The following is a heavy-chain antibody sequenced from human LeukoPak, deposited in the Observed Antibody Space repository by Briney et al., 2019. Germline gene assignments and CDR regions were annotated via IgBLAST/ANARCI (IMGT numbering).Heavy chain of an antibody. D-gene: IGHD3-10*01. Sequence: PSETLSLTCAVYGGSFSGYYWSWIRQPPGKGLEWIGEINHSGSTNYNPSLKSRVTISVDTSENQFSLKLSSVTAADTAVYYCARRGILLWFGELLQGTYNWFDPWGQGTLVTVSS. CDR1: GGSFSGYY. V-gene: IGHV4-34*01. CDR2: INHSGST. CDR3: ARRGILLWFGELLQGTYNWFDP. J-gene: IGHJ5*02.